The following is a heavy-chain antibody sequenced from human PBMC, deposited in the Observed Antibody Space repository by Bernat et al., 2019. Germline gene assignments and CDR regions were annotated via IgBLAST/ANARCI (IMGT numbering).Heavy chain of an antibody. J-gene: IGHJ4*02. D-gene: IGHD4-23*01. CDR3: AKGRTTVVTPGDY. CDR2: ISYDGSNK. V-gene: IGHV3-30*18. Sequence: QVQLVESGGGVVQPGRSLRLSCAASGFTFSSYGMHWVRQAPGKGLEWVAVISYDGSNKYYADSVKGRFTISRDNSKNTLYLQMNSLRAEDTAVYYCAKGRTTVVTPGDYWGQGTLVTVSS. CDR1: GFTFSSYG.